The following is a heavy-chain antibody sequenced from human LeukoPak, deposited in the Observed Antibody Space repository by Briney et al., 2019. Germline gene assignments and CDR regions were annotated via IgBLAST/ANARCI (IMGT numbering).Heavy chain of an antibody. V-gene: IGHV1-2*02. Sequence: ASVKVSCKASGYTFTGYYMHWVRQAPGQGLEWTGWINPNSGGTNYAQKFQGRVTMARDTSISTAYMELSRLRSDDTAVYYCARVEKLRFLEWLAYFDYWGQGTLVTVSS. CDR2: INPNSGGT. CDR3: ARVEKLRFLEWLAYFDY. CDR1: GYTFTGYY. D-gene: IGHD3-3*01. J-gene: IGHJ4*02.